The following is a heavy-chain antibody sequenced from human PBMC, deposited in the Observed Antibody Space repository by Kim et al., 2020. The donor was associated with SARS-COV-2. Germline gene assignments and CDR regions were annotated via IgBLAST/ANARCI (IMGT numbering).Heavy chain of an antibody. CDR1: GGTFSSYA. CDR2: IIPIFGTA. D-gene: IGHD3-10*01. Sequence: SVKVSCKASGGTFSSYAISWVRQAPGQGLEWMGGIIPIFGTANYAQKFQGRVTITADESTSTAYMELSSLRSEDTAVYYCARDNSELLWFRELSSLYYYYMDVWGKRDHGHRLL. V-gene: IGHV1-69*13. J-gene: IGHJ6*03. CDR3: ARDNSELLWFRELSSLYYYYMDV.